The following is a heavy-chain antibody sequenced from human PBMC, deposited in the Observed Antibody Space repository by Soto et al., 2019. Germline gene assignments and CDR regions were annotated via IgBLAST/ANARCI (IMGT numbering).Heavy chain of an antibody. CDR3: AKSYYYDSRGYYLLWN. J-gene: IGHJ4*02. Sequence: EVQLLESGGGLVQPGGSLRLSCAASGFTFSSYAMSWVRQAPGKGLEWVSAISGSGGSTYYADSVKGRFTISRDNSKNPLYLQMNSLRAEDTAGYYCAKSYYYDSRGYYLLWNWGQGTLVTVSS. CDR1: GFTFSSYA. V-gene: IGHV3-23*01. CDR2: ISGSGGST. D-gene: IGHD3-22*01.